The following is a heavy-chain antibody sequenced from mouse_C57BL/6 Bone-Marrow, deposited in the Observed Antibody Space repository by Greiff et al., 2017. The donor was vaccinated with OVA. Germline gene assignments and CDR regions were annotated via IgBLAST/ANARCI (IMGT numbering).Heavy chain of an antibody. V-gene: IGHV1-81*01. D-gene: IGHD1-1*01. CDR3: YYGSSYGYFDV. J-gene: IGHJ1*03. CDR2: IYPRSGNT. CDR1: GYTFTSYG. Sequence: VQLQESGAELARPGASVKLSCKASGYTFTSYGISWVKQRTGQGLEWIGEIYPRSGNTYYNEKFKGKATLTADKSSSTAYMELRSLTSEDSAVYFCYYGSSYGYFDVWGTGTTVTVSS.